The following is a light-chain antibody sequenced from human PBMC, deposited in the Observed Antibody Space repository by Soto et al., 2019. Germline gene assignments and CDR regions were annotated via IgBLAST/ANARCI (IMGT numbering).Light chain of an antibody. J-gene: IGLJ2*01. CDR3: CSYAGSSTLVV. Sequence: QSALTQPASVSGSHGQSITISCTGTSSDVGSYNLVSWYQQHPGKAPKLMIYEVSKRPSGVSNRFSGSKSGNTASLTISGLQAEDEADYYCCSYAGSSTLVVFGGGTKVTVL. CDR1: SSDVGSYNL. CDR2: EVS. V-gene: IGLV2-23*02.